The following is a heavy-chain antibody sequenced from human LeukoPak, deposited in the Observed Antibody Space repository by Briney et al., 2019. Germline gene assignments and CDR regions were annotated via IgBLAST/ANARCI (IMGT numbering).Heavy chain of an antibody. J-gene: IGHJ4*02. D-gene: IGHD3-22*01. CDR1: GFTFDDFA. Sequence: GGSLRLSCAASGFTFDDFAMSWVRQAPGKGLEWVSGINWNGGSTGYADSVKGRFTISRDNAKNSLYLQMNSLRAEDTAVYYCAREVRKPHPDYYDSSGGFDYWGQGTLVTVSS. CDR2: INWNGGST. CDR3: AREVRKPHPDYYDSSGGFDY. V-gene: IGHV3-20*04.